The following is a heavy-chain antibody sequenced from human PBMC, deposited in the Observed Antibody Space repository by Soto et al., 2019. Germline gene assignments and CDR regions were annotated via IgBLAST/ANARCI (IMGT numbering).Heavy chain of an antibody. CDR3: APLSSTEGYFDY. Sequence: EVQLLESGGGLVQPGGSLGLSCAASGFTFSSYAMSWVRQAPGKGLEWVSAISGSGGSTYYADSVKGRFTISRDNSKNTLYLQMNSLRAEDTAVYYCAPLSSTEGYFDYWGQGTLVTVSS. V-gene: IGHV3-23*01. D-gene: IGHD4-17*01. CDR1: GFTFSSYA. CDR2: ISGSGGST. J-gene: IGHJ4*02.